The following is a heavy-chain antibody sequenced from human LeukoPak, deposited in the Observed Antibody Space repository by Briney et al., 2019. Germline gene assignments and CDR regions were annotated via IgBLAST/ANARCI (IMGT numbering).Heavy chain of an antibody. D-gene: IGHD2-2*01. J-gene: IGHJ4*02. Sequence: GGSLRLSCAASGFTFSSYAMSWVRQIPGKGLEWVSAISGSDAGTYYADSVKGRFTISRDNSKNTLYLQMNRLRAEDTAVYYCAKGSRGSCSRTYCYPFDYWGQGTLVTVSS. CDR3: AKGSRGSCSRTYCYPFDY. CDR1: GFTFSSYA. CDR2: ISGSDAGT. V-gene: IGHV3-23*01.